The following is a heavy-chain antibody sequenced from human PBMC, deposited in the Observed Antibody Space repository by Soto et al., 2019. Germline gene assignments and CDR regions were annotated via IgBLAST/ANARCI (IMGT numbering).Heavy chain of an antibody. J-gene: IGHJ4*02. CDR1: GGTFSSYA. Sequence: QVQLVQSGAEVKKPGSSVKVSCKASGGTFSSYAISWVRQAPGQGLEWMGGIIPIFGTANYAQKFQGRVTITADEFTSTAYMELSSLRSGDTAVYYCALEPDPYGAGTVSDYWGQGTPVTVSS. V-gene: IGHV1-69*12. D-gene: IGHD3-10*01. CDR3: ALEPDPYGAGTVSDY. CDR2: IIPIFGTA.